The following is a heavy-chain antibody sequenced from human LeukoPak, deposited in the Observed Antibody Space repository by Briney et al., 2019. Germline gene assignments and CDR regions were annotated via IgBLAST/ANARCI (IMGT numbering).Heavy chain of an antibody. V-gene: IGHV4-39*07. J-gene: IGHJ4*02. CDR2: IYYSGST. CDR3: AREDWNYPPDY. D-gene: IGHD1-7*01. Sequence: SETLSLTCTVSGGSISSSSYYWGWIRQPPGKGLEWIGSIYYSGSTYYNPSLKSRVTISVDTSKNQFSLKLSSVTAADTAVYYCAREDWNYPPDYWGQGTLVTVSS. CDR1: GGSISSSSYY.